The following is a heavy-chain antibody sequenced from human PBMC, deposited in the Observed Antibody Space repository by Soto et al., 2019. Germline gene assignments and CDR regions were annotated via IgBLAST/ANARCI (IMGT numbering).Heavy chain of an antibody. CDR3: KRKTPPYGRAV. D-gene: IGHD2-15*01. V-gene: IGHV3-13*01. Sequence: EVQLVESGGGLVQPGGSLRLSCAASGFTLSGYDIHWVRQATGKGLEWVSGIGSSGDTYYEVSVKGRFAISRENAKNSLYVQMNSLRVGDTAVYYCKRKTPPYGRAVWGQYTTVTVFS. CDR1: GFTLSGYD. J-gene: IGHJ6*02. CDR2: IGSSGDT.